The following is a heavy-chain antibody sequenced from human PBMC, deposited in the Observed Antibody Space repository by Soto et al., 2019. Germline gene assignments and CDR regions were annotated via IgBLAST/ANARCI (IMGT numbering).Heavy chain of an antibody. CDR2: IYTTGSA. D-gene: IGHD3-22*01. V-gene: IGHV4-4*07. Sequence: QVQLQESGPGLVKPSETLSLTCAVSGVSIKTYYWSWIRKPAGKGLEWIGRIYTTGSANHNPSLKSQVSLSINPSKHQVFLKLASVTAAGAGVYYCARVDYYASNNWFDSWGQGILVTVSS. CDR3: ARVDYYASNNWFDS. J-gene: IGHJ5*01. CDR1: GVSIKTYY.